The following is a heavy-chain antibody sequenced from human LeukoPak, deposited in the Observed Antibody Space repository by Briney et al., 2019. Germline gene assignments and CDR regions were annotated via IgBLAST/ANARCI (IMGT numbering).Heavy chain of an antibody. D-gene: IGHD6-6*01. CDR1: GFTFSSYG. Sequence: GRSLRLSCAASGFTFSSYGMHWVRQAPGKGLEWVAVISYDGSYKYYADSVKGRFTISRDNSTNTLYLQMNSLRAEDTAVYYCAKDGRALQLDYWGQGTLVTVSS. J-gene: IGHJ4*02. CDR3: AKDGRALQLDY. CDR2: ISYDGSYK. V-gene: IGHV3-30*18.